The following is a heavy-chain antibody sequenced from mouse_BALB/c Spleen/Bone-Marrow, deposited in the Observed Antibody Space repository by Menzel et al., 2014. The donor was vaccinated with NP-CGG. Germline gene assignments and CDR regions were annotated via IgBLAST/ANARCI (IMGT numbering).Heavy chain of an antibody. Sequence: EVKVEESGGGLVKPGGSLKLSCAASGFTFSSYAMSWVRQTPEKRLEWVATISSGGSYTYYPDSVKGRFTISRDNAKNTLYLQMSSLRSEDTAMYYCARQREVRPYYYAMDYWGQGTSVTVSS. CDR2: ISSGGSYT. V-gene: IGHV5-9-3*01. CDR3: ARQREVRPYYYAMDY. D-gene: IGHD2-14*01. J-gene: IGHJ4*01. CDR1: GFTFSSYA.